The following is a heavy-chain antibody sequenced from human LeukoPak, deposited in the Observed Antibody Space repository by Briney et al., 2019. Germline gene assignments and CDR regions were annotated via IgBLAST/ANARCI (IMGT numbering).Heavy chain of an antibody. J-gene: IGHJ6*03. CDR1: GGSISSYY. D-gene: IGHD5-18*01. V-gene: IGHV4-59*01. CDR3: ARDRTIRTFGGGYSYGPYYYMDV. Sequence: SETLSLTCTVSGGSISSYYWSWIRQPPGKGLEWIGYIYYSGSTNYNPSLKSRVTISVDTSKNQFSLKLSSVTAADTAEYYCARDRTIRTFGGGYSYGPYYYMDVWGKGTTVTVSS. CDR2: IYYSGST.